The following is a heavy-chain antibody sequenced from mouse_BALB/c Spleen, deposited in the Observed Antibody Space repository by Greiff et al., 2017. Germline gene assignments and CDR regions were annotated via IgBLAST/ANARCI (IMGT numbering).Heavy chain of an antibody. V-gene: IGHV14-4*02. D-gene: IGHD2-1*01. J-gene: IGHJ1*01. CDR1: GFNIKDYY. CDR3: NAYCGQGYFDV. Sequence: VQLKQSGAELVRPGASVKLSCTASGFNIKDYYMHWVKQRPEQGLEWIGWIDPENGDTEYAPKFQGKATMTADTSSNTAYLQLSSLTSEDTAVYYCNAYCGQGYFDVWGAGTTVTVSS. CDR2: IDPENGDT.